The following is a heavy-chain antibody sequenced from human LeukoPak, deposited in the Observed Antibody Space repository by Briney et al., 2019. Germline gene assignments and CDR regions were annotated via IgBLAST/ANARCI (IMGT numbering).Heavy chain of an antibody. CDR3: AKTQWKVGATDYFDY. V-gene: IGHV3-23*01. J-gene: IGHJ4*02. CDR2: INDNGGQR. D-gene: IGHD1-26*01. Sequence: GGSLRLSCAASGFAFKNYAMTRVRQAPGKGLQWVSNINDNGGQRHYADSVKGRFTISRDNSKNTLFLQMDSLRAEDTAVYYCAKTQWKVGATDYFDYWGQGILVTVSS. CDR1: GFAFKNYA.